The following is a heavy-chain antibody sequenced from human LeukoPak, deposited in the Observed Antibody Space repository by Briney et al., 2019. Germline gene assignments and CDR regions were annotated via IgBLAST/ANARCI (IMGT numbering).Heavy chain of an antibody. CDR1: GGSISSYY. Sequence: SETLSLTCTVSGGSISSYYWSWIRQPPGKGLEWIGYIYYSGSTNYNPSLKSRVTISVDTSKNQFSLKLSSVTAADTAVYYCARSGPYYYGSGGNWFDPWGQGTLVTVSS. CDR3: ARSGPYYYGSGGNWFDP. CDR2: IYYSGST. V-gene: IGHV4-59*08. J-gene: IGHJ5*02. D-gene: IGHD3-10*01.